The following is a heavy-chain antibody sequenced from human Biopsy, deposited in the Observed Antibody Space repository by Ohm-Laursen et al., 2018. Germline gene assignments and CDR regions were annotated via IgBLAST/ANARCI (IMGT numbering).Heavy chain of an antibody. Sequence: SDTLSLTCAVYGGTYSGYYWSWIRQPPGKGLEWIGEVHHDGRANYNPSLKSRVTISGDMSKKQFSLKLSGVTAADTAVYYCARFIVPSLHCSNGVCPIRWFDPWGQGTLVTAFS. D-gene: IGHD2-2*01. CDR3: ARFIVPSLHCSNGVCPIRWFDP. V-gene: IGHV4-34*01. CDR2: VHHDGRA. J-gene: IGHJ5*02. CDR1: GGTYSGYY.